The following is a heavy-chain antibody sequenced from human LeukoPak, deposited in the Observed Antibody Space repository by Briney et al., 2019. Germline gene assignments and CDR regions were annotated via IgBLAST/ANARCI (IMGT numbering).Heavy chain of an antibody. CDR1: GGTFSGYY. D-gene: IGHD5-18*01. Sequence: KPSETLSLTCAGYGGTFSGYYWSWIRQPPGNGLEWIGEINHSGTTNYNPSLNRVVTISVNTTKNQFSVQLSSMTAADTAVYYCARGRITWPTPNPSIQRYMDVWGKGTTVTVSS. CDR2: INHSGTT. CDR3: ARGRITWPTPNPSIQRYMDV. V-gene: IGHV4-34*01. J-gene: IGHJ6*03.